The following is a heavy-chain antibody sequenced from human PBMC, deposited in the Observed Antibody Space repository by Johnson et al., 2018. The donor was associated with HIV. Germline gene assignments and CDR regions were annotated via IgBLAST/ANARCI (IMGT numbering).Heavy chain of an antibody. V-gene: IGHV3-23*01. CDR3: ATLVSDYDAPLTDDAFHI. CDR2: ISGSGGNT. CDR1: GFTFSTYA. J-gene: IGHJ3*02. D-gene: IGHD5-12*01. Sequence: VQVLESGGGLVQPGGSLGLSCAASGFTFSTYAMTWVRQAPGKGLECVSVISGSGGNTYYADSVKGRFTISRDNSKNTLYLQINSLRAEDSAIYYCATLVSDYDAPLTDDAFHIWCQGTVLTVSS.